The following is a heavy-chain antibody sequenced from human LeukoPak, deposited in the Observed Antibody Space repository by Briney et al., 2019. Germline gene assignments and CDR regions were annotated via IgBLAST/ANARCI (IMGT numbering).Heavy chain of an antibody. Sequence: GGSLRLSCAASGFSFSDYGMHWVRQAPGKGLEWVAVIWYDGSNTYCVDSVKGRFTISRDNSKNTLYLQMNSLRAEDTAVYYCAKDLYRSGGSCSDYWGQGTLVTVSS. CDR1: GFSFSDYG. D-gene: IGHD2-15*01. V-gene: IGHV3-33*06. CDR2: IWYDGSNT. CDR3: AKDLYRSGGSCSDY. J-gene: IGHJ4*02.